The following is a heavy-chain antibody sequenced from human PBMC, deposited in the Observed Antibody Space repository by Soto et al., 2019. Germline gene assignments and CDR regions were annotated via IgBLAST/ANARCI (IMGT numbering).Heavy chain of an antibody. CDR3: ARVTGRYYYGMDV. V-gene: IGHV4-34*01. D-gene: IGHD2-21*02. CDR2: INNSGST. J-gene: IGHJ6*02. Sequence: QVQLQQWGAGLLKPSETLSLTCAVYGGSFSGYYWSWIRQPPGKGLEWIGEINNSGSTNYNPSLRVRVTISVDTSNNQCSLKLSSVTAADTAVYYCARVTGRYYYGMDVWGQGTTVTVSS. CDR1: GGSFSGYY.